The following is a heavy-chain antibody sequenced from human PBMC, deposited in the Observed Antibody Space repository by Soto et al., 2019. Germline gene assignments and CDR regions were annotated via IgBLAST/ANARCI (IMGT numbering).Heavy chain of an antibody. CDR2: INPDGSST. Sequence: EVQLAESGGGLVQPGGSLRLSCAASGFTFSPYWMHWVRQAPGKGRVWVSRINPDGSSTDYADSVKGRFTISRDNAKNTLYLQMNSLRAEDTAVYYCGRGGSDSPRGMGVWGQGTTVTVSS. J-gene: IGHJ6*02. D-gene: IGHD6-19*01. CDR1: GFTFSPYW. CDR3: GRGGSDSPRGMGV. V-gene: IGHV3-74*01.